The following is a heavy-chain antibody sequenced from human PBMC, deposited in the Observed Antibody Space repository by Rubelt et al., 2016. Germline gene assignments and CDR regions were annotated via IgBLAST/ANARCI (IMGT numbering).Heavy chain of an antibody. CDR2: FDPEDGET. J-gene: IGHJ4*02. V-gene: IGHV1-24*01. Sequence: QAPGKGLEWMGGFDPEDGETIYAQKFQGRVTMTEDTSTDTAYMELSSLRSEDTAVYYCATTGRSWDWGQGILVTVSS. D-gene: IGHD6-13*01. CDR3: ATTGRSWD.